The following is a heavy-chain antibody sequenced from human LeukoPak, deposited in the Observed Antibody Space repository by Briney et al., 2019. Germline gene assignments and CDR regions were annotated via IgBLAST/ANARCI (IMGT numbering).Heavy chain of an antibody. Sequence: SETLSLTCTVSGGSVSSGSYYWSWIRQPPGRGLEWIGYIYYSGSTNYNPSLKSRVTISVDTSKNQFSLKLSSVTAADTAVYYCARQDYDSDGMDVWGQGTTVTVSS. D-gene: IGHD4-17*01. CDR1: GGSVSSGSYY. V-gene: IGHV4-61*01. CDR2: IYYSGST. CDR3: ARQDYDSDGMDV. J-gene: IGHJ6*02.